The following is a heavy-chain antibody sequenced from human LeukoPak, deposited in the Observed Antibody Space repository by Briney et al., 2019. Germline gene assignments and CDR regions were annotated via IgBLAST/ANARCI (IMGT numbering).Heavy chain of an antibody. CDR1: GFTFSSYS. D-gene: IGHD5-18*01. V-gene: IGHV3-21*01. CDR3: TRHLSGVTGYTYGRGIDY. J-gene: IGHJ4*02. CDR2: ISSSSSYI. Sequence: VGSLRLSCAASGFTFSSYSMNWVRQAPGKGLEWVSSISSSSSYIYYADSVKGRFTISRDNAKTSLSLQMNSLSPEDTAVYYCTRHLSGVTGYTYGRGIDYWGQGTLVTVSS.